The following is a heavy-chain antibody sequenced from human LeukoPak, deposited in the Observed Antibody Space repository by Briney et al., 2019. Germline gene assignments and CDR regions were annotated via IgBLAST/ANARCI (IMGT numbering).Heavy chain of an antibody. Sequence: PGGSLRLSCAASGFTFSSYWMSWVRQAPGKGLEWVANIKQDGSEKYYVDSVKGRFTISRDNAKNTLYLQMNSLRAEDTAVYYCAGGWYRSYLDPWGQGTLVTVSS. V-gene: IGHV3-7*01. CDR3: AGGWYRSYLDP. D-gene: IGHD2-15*01. CDR1: GFTFSSYW. CDR2: IKQDGSEK. J-gene: IGHJ5*02.